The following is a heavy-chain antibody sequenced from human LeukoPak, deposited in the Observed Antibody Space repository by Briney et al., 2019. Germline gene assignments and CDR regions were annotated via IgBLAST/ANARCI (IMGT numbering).Heavy chain of an antibody. CDR3: ARDYRYKYGSGSYYPVDY. V-gene: IGHV3-21*01. Sequence: GGSLRLSCAASGFTFSSYGMHWVRQAPGKGLEWVSSISSSSSYIYYADSVKGRFTISRDNAKNSLYLQMNSLRAEDTAVYYCARDYRYKYGSGSYYPVDYWGQGTLVTVSS. CDR1: GFTFSSYG. CDR2: ISSSSSYI. D-gene: IGHD3-10*01. J-gene: IGHJ4*02.